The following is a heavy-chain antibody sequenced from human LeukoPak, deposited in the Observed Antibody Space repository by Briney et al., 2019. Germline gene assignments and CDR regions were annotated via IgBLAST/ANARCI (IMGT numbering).Heavy chain of an antibody. J-gene: IGHJ3*02. D-gene: IGHD3-22*01. CDR2: IFHSGST. Sequence: SETLSLTCSVSGYSISSGFYWGWIRQPPGKGLEWIGSIFHSGSTYYNPSLKGRVTISVDKSKNQFSLKLSSVTAADTAVYYCARDQGTYYYDSSGYYYVPFDIWGQGTMVTVSS. CDR3: ARDQGTYYYDSSGYYYVPFDI. CDR1: GYSISSGFY. V-gene: IGHV4-38-2*02.